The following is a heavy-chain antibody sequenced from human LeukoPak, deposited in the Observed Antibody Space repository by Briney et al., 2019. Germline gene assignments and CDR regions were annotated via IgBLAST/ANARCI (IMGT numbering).Heavy chain of an antibody. V-gene: IGHV4-59*01. D-gene: IGHD3-22*01. CDR1: GGSISSYY. Sequence: SETLSLTCTVSGGSISSYYWSWIRQPPGKGLEWIGYIYYSGSTNYNPSLKSRVTISVDTSKNQFSLKLSSVTAADTAVYYCARDLDYYDSSGYYSGWFDPWGQGTLVTVSS. CDR3: ARDLDYYDSSGYYSGWFDP. CDR2: IYYSGST. J-gene: IGHJ5*02.